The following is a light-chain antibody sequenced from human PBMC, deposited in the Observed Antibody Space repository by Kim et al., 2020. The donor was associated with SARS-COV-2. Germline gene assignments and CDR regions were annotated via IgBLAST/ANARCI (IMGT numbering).Light chain of an antibody. J-gene: IGLJ3*02. CDR1: SLRSYY. Sequence: GQTVRITCQGDSLRSYYASWYQQKTGQAPVLVIYGKNNRPSGIPDRFSGSSSGNTASLTITGAQAEDEADYYCNSRDSSGNHPPWVFGGGTQLTVL. V-gene: IGLV3-19*01. CDR2: GKN. CDR3: NSRDSSGNHPPWV.